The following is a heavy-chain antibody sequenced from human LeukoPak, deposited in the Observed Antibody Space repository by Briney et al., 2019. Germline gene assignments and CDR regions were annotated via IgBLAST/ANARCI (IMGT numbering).Heavy chain of an antibody. CDR3: ARHPWVRKQLVRVYYYYYMDV. CDR2: IYYSGST. D-gene: IGHD6-6*01. V-gene: IGHV4-39*01. CDR1: GGSISSSSYY. Sequence: SETLSLTCTVPGGSISSSSYYWGWIRQAPGEGLEWIGSIYYSGSTYYNPSLKSRVTISVDTSKNQFSLKLSSVTAADTAVYYCARHPWVRKQLVRVYYYYYMDVWGKGTTVTVSS. J-gene: IGHJ6*03.